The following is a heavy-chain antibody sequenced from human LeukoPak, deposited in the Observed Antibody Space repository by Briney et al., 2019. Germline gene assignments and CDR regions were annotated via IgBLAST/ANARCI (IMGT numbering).Heavy chain of an antibody. CDR2: IYPGDSDT. CDR1: GYSFTSYW. Sequence: PRESLKISCKGSGYSFTSYWIGWVRQMPGKSLEWMGIIYPGDSDTRYSPSFQGQVTISADKSISTAYLQWSSLKASDTAMYYCARHPSYYDILTGYYISDWGQGTLVTVSS. V-gene: IGHV5-51*03. CDR3: ARHPSYYDILTGYYISD. J-gene: IGHJ4*02. D-gene: IGHD3-9*01.